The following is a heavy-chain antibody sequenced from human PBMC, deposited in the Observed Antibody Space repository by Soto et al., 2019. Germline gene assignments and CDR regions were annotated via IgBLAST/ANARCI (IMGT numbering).Heavy chain of an antibody. Sequence: PGGSLRLSCAASGLTFRSFTMNWVRQAPGKGLEWVSTISSNSAYIYYTDALRGRFTISGDNAKNSLHLQMNSLRAEDTAVYHCTRDASRDSSARGWFDPWGPGTLVTVSS. V-gene: IGHV3-21*01. D-gene: IGHD6-13*01. CDR1: GLTFRSFT. CDR3: TRDASRDSSARGWFDP. J-gene: IGHJ5*02. CDR2: ISSNSAYI.